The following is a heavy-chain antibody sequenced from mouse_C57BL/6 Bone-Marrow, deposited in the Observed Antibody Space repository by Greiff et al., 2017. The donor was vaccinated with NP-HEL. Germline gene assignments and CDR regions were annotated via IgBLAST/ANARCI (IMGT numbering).Heavy chain of an antibody. CDR2: IHPNSGST. Sequence: VQLQQPGAELVKPGASVKLSCKASGYTFTSYWMHWVKQRPGQGLEWIGMIHPNSGSTNYNEKFKSKATLTVDKSSSTAYMQLSSLTSEDSAVYYCAREGNYYGNWYFDVWGRGTAATVS. V-gene: IGHV1-64*01. CDR1: GYTFTSYW. D-gene: IGHD1-1*01. CDR3: AREGNYYGNWYFDV. J-gene: IGHJ1*03.